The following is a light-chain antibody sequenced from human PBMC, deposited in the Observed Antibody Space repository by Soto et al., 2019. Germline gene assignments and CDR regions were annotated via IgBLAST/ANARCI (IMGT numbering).Light chain of an antibody. CDR3: QQYNTWLCT. Sequence: EVVLTQSPATLSVSPGERATLSCRASQSVNANLAWYQQKPCQAPRLLIHGASNRATGIPARFSGSGFGTEFILTISSLQSEDFAVYYCQQYNTWLCTFGQGTKVEI. J-gene: IGKJ1*01. CDR1: QSVNAN. CDR2: GAS. V-gene: IGKV3-15*01.